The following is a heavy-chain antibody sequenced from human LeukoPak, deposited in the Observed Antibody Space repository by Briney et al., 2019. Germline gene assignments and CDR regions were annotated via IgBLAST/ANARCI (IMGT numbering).Heavy chain of an antibody. D-gene: IGHD1-1*01. V-gene: IGHV3-33*01. J-gene: IGHJ4*02. CDR3: ARDWKTNSFDY. CDR1: EFTFTTYG. Sequence: PGRSLTLSCAASEFTFTTYGMHWVRQAPGKGLEWVALIYYDGSNIYYADYVKGRFTISRDISKNTLYLQMNSLRAEDTAIYYCARDWKTNSFDYWGQGTLVTVSS. CDR2: IYYDGSNI.